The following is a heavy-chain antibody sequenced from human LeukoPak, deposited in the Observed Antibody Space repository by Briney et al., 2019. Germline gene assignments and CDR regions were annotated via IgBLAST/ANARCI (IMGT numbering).Heavy chain of an antibody. Sequence: PGGSLGLSCAASGFTFSDYYMSWIRQAPGKGLEWVSYISSSGSTIYYADSVKGRFTISRDNAKNSLYLQMNSLRAEDTAVYYCAREVVVAATVWDYYYYMDVWGKGTTVTISS. D-gene: IGHD2-15*01. V-gene: IGHV3-11*01. CDR3: AREVVVAATVWDYYYYMDV. J-gene: IGHJ6*03. CDR1: GFTFSDYY. CDR2: ISSSGSTI.